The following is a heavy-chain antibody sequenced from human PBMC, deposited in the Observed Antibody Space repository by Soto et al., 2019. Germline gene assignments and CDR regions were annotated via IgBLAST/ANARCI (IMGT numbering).Heavy chain of an antibody. CDR1: GFTFSNYA. V-gene: IGHV3-23*01. Sequence: PGGSLRLSCAASGFTFSNYAMSWVRQAPGKGLEWVSAISGSGGSTYYADSVEGRFIISRDNSKNTLYLQMNSLRAEDTAVYYYAKDQVAAAAHWGQGTLVTLSS. D-gene: IGHD6-13*01. CDR3: AKDQVAAAAH. CDR2: ISGSGGST. J-gene: IGHJ4*02.